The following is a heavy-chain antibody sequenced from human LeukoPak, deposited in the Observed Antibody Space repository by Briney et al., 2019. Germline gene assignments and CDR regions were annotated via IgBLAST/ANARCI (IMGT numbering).Heavy chain of an antibody. CDR3: ASSGSYRFDY. CDR1: GFTFSSYS. CDR2: ITASGTAM. J-gene: IGHJ4*02. V-gene: IGHV3-48*02. D-gene: IGHD1-26*01. Sequence: GSLRLSCAASGFTFSSYSMNWVRQAPGKGLEWVSHITASGTAMFYADSVKGRFTISRDSAKNSLYLQMNSLRDEDTAVYYCASSGSYRFDYWGQGTLVTVSS.